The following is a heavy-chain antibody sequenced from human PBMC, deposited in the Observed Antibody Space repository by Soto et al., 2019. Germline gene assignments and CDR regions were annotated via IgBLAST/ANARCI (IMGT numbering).Heavy chain of an antibody. CDR3: ARVGVVIPHLNWFDP. J-gene: IGHJ5*02. D-gene: IGHD3-3*01. Sequence: ASVKVSCKASGYTFTGYYMHWVRQAPGQGLEWMGWINPNSGGTNYAQKFQGRVTMTRDTSISTAYMELSRLRSDDTALYYCARVGVVIPHLNWFDPWGQGTLVTVSS. CDR1: GYTFTGYY. V-gene: IGHV1-2*02. CDR2: INPNSGGT.